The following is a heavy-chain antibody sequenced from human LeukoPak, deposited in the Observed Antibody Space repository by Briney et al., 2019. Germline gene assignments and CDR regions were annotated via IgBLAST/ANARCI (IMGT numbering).Heavy chain of an antibody. CDR2: IYYSGST. Sequence: SETLSLTCTVSGGSISSYYWSWIRQPPGKGLEWIGYIYYSGSTNYNPSLKSRVTILVDTSKNQFSLKLSSVTAADTAVYYCARDEGNWGTIYGMDVWGQGTTVTVSS. D-gene: IGHD7-27*01. CDR1: GGSISSYY. V-gene: IGHV4-59*01. CDR3: ARDEGNWGTIYGMDV. J-gene: IGHJ6*02.